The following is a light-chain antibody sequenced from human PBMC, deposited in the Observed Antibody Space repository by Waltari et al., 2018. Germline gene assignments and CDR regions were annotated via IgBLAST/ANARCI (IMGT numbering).Light chain of an antibody. J-gene: IGLJ1*01. CDR3: QVWDSRRDHYV. CDR2: AAR. CDR1: NIGRKS. V-gene: IGLV3-21*02. Sequence: SSVLTQPPSVSVAPGQTARITCGGNNIGRKSVHWYQQKPGRAPVLVVYAARHRPSGIPGGIPGSNPGNTAHPAIRRVEDGDEGDYFRQVWDSRRDHYVFGTGTKVTGL.